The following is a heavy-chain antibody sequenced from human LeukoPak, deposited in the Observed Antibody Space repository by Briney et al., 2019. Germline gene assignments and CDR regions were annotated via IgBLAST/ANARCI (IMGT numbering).Heavy chain of an antibody. D-gene: IGHD5-18*01. V-gene: IGHV5-51*01. CDR3: ARRPAGYSYREVHDAFDI. J-gene: IGHJ3*02. CDR2: IYPGDSDT. Sequence: GESLKISCKGSGYSFTSYWIGWVRQMPGKGLEWMGIIYPGDSDTRYSPSLQGQVTISADKSISTAYLQWSSLKASDTAMYYCARRPAGYSYREVHDAFDIWGQGTMVTVSS. CDR1: GYSFTSYW.